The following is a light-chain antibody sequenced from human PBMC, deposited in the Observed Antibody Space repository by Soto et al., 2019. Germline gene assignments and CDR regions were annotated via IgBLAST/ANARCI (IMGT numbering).Light chain of an antibody. V-gene: IGLV2-14*01. CDR2: EVS. CDR1: SSDVGGYNY. J-gene: IGLJ1*01. Sequence: QSALTQPASVSGSPGQSITISCTGTSSDVGGYNYVSWYQQHPGKAPKLMIYEVSSRPSGVSNRFSGSKSGNTASLTISGLQAEDEADYYCSSYTSSNTLNYVFGTGTKLTVL. CDR3: SSYTSSNTLNYV.